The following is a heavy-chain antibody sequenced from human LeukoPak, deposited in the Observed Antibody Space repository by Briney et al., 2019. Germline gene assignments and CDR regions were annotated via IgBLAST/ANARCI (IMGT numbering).Heavy chain of an antibody. CDR1: GFTFSSYA. D-gene: IGHD4-11*01. V-gene: IGHV3-23*01. Sequence: PGGSLRLSCTASGFTFSSYAMSWVRQAPGKGLEWVSAISGSGGSTYYADSVKGRFTISRDNSKNTLYLQMNSLRAEDTAVHYCAKDTTVTTPAYFDYWGQGTLVTVSS. CDR2: ISGSGGST. CDR3: AKDTTVTTPAYFDY. J-gene: IGHJ4*02.